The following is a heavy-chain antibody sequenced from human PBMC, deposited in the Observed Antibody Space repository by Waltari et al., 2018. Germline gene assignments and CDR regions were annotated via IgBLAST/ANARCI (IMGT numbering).Heavy chain of an antibody. V-gene: IGHV3-30*18. CDR1: GFTFSSYG. CDR2: IWYDGSNK. D-gene: IGHD1-26*01. Sequence: QVQLLASGGGVVQPGRSLRISCAASGFTFSSYGMHWGRQAPGRGLEWVAVIWYDGSNKYYADSVKRRFTISRDNSKNTLYLQMNILRAEDTAMYYCAKDGGRGGSYPHWGQGTLVTVSS. J-gene: IGHJ4*02. CDR3: AKDGGRGGSYPH.